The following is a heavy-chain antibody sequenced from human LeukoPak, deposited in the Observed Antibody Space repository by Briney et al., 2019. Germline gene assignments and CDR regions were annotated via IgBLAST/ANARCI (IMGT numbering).Heavy chain of an antibody. CDR2: ISAYNGNT. Sequence: ASVKVSCKASGYTFTSYGISWVRQAPGQGLEWMGWISAYNGNTNYAQKLQGRVTMTTDTSTSTAYMELRSLRSDDTAVYYCVRDKYYDSSGYYHGYFQHWGQGTLVTVSS. CDR1: GYTFTSYG. D-gene: IGHD3-22*01. J-gene: IGHJ1*01. V-gene: IGHV1-18*01. CDR3: VRDKYYDSSGYYHGYFQH.